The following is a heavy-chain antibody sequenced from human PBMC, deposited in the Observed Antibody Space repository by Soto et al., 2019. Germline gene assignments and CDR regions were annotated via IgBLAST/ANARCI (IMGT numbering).Heavy chain of an antibody. CDR2: IYDGGST. Sequence: SETLSLTCTVSGCSVSSGGYYWSWIRQLPGKGLEWIGYIYDGGSTYYNPSLKSRVTISADTSKSQFSLNLSSVTAADTAVYYCASQATGWYPDYWGQGTLVTVSS. D-gene: IGHD6-19*01. V-gene: IGHV4-31*03. J-gene: IGHJ4*02. CDR1: GCSVSSGGYY. CDR3: ASQATGWYPDY.